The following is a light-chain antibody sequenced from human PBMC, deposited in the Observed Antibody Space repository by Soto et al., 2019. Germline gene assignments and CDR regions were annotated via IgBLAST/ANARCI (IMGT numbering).Light chain of an antibody. Sequence: EIVLTHSPATLSLSPGERATLSCRASQNIGNYLAWYRQKPGQAPRLLIYEASNRATGIPARFSGSGSGTDFTLTISRLEPEDFAVYYCQQRSRWPPTWTFGQGTRVEIK. V-gene: IGKV3-11*01. CDR1: QNIGNY. CDR3: QQRSRWPPTWT. J-gene: IGKJ1*01. CDR2: EAS.